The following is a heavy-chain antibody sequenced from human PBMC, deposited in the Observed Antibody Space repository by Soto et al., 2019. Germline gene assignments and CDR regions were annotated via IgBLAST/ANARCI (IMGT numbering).Heavy chain of an antibody. D-gene: IGHD3-16*01. Sequence: QVQLVQSGAEVKKPGASVKVSCKASGYTFTSSGISWVRQAPGQVLEWMGWISAYNGNKNYAQKLQGRVTMTTDTSTSTAYMELRRLRSDDTAVYYCARDNSDDYIWGRYDYWGQGTLVNV. J-gene: IGHJ4*02. V-gene: IGHV1-18*01. CDR2: ISAYNGNK. CDR1: GYTFTSSG. CDR3: ARDNSDDYIWGRYDY.